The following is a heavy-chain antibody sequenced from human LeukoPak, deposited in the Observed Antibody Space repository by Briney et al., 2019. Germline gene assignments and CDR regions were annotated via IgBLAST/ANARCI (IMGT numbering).Heavy chain of an antibody. CDR3: AREGYCSSTSCYDYYYYGMDV. J-gene: IGHJ6*02. CDR1: GFTLSNHW. CDR2: INQDGGEK. Sequence: PGGSLRLSCATSGFTLSNHWMCWVRQAPGKGLEWVARINQDGGEKYYVDSAKGRFTVSRDNAKNSLYLQMNSLRAEDTAVYYCAREGYCSSTSCYDYYYYGMDVWGQGTTVTVSS. V-gene: IGHV3-7*01. D-gene: IGHD2-2*01.